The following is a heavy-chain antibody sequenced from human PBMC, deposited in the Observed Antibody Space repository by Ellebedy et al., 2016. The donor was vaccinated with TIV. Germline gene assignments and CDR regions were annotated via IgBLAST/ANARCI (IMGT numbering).Heavy chain of an antibody. D-gene: IGHD6-19*01. V-gene: IGHV4-34*01. CDR2: VNQSGRT. Sequence: SETLSLNCAVYGGSFSGYYWSWVRQPPGKGLEWIGEVNQSGRTNYHPSLKSRVTISVDRSKNQFSLRLSSVTAADTALYYCAEGRSGWYYFDYWGRGTPVTVSS. CDR1: GGSFSGYY. J-gene: IGHJ4*02. CDR3: AEGRSGWYYFDY.